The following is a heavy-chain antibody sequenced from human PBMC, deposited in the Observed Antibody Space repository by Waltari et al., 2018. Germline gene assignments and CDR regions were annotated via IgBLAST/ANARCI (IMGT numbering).Heavy chain of an antibody. Sequence: QVHLVESGGGVVQSGKSLRLSCAASGFPIQDFAMHWVRQAPGQGLEWVSVISSDGTNKYYADSVKGRFTISRDNSGGTLYLQMNSLRPQDTAIYFCARGDCSSTSCYSLESWGHGTLVTVS. J-gene: IGHJ1*01. D-gene: IGHD2-2*01. CDR2: ISSDGTNK. CDR1: GFPIQDFA. CDR3: ARGDCSSTSCYSLES. V-gene: IGHV3-30*01.